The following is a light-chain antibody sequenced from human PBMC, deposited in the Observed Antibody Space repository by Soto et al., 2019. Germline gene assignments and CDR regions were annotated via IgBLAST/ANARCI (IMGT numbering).Light chain of an antibody. V-gene: IGLV2-14*01. CDR3: CSYTSSSTWV. J-gene: IGLJ3*02. Sequence: QSVLTQPASVSGSPGQSITISCTGTSSDLGGYNYVSWYQQHPGKAPKLMIFEVTYRPSGVSHRFSASKSGNTASLTISGLQAEDEADYYCCSYTSSSTWVFGGGTKLTVL. CDR1: SSDLGGYNY. CDR2: EVT.